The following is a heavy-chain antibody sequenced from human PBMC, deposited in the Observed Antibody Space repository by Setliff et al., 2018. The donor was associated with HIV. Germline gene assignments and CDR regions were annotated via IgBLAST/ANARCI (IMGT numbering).Heavy chain of an antibody. V-gene: IGHV3-7*03. CDR3: ARESGYTCGWGYGATYNYYMDV. D-gene: IGHD6-19*01. J-gene: IGHJ6*03. CDR2: IKQDGSEK. Sequence: SGGSLRLSCGASGFRFSDYWMTWVRQAPGRGLESVANIKQDGSEKFYVDSVKGRFTISRDNAKNSLYLQMNSLRDDDTAVYYCARESGYTCGWGYGATYNYYMDVWGKGTTVTVSS. CDR1: GFRFSDYW.